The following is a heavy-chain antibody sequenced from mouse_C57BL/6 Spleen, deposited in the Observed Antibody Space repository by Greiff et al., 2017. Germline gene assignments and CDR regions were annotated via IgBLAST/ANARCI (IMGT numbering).Heavy chain of an antibody. Sequence: QVQLQQSGPELVKPGASVKISCKASGYAFSSSWMNWVKQRPGKGLEWIGRIYPGDGDTNYNGKFKGKATLTADKSSSTAYMQLSSLTSEDSAVYFCAREASITTVVATNFDYWGQGTSVTVSS. CDR2: IYPGDGDT. V-gene: IGHV1-82*01. D-gene: IGHD1-1*01. CDR1: GYAFSSSW. J-gene: IGHJ4*01. CDR3: AREASITTVVATNFDY.